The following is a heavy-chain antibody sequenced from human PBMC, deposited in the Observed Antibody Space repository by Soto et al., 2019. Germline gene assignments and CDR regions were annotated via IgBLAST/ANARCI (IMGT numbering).Heavy chain of an antibody. J-gene: IGHJ6*02. V-gene: IGHV4-59*01. CDR2: IYDTGISGYTPST. CDR1: GGSITSSY. CDR3: ARGEDAFFYYGLDV. Sequence: PSETLSLTCTISGGSITSSYWSWIRRPPGKGLEWIAYIYDTGISGYTPSTSYNPSLKSRVTMSVDTSKGQFSLKLTSVTAADTAVYYCARGEDAFFYYGLDVWGQGITVTVSS.